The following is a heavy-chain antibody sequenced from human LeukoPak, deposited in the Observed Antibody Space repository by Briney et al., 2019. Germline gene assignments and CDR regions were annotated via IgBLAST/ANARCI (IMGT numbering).Heavy chain of an antibody. Sequence: GASVTVSCKASGGTFSSYAISWVRQAPGQGLEWMGGIIPILATANYAQKFQGRVTITADESTSTAYMELRNLRSDDTAVYYCAKDYRFSDPKSGLASDHWGQGTLVTVSS. J-gene: IGHJ4*02. CDR1: GGTFSSYA. D-gene: IGHD3-16*02. V-gene: IGHV1-69*01. CDR2: IIPILATA. CDR3: AKDYRFSDPKSGLASDH.